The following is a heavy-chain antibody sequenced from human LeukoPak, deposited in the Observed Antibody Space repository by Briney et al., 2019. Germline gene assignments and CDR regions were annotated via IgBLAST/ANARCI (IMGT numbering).Heavy chain of an antibody. CDR3: ARQPAPTHSHFDY. Sequence: SETLSLTCIVSGGSISTSAYYWGWIRQPPGEGLQWIGSIYYSGNTYYNSSLKSRVTISVDTSMSQFSLRLSSVTAADTAVYYCARQPAPTHSHFDYWGQGTLVTVSS. CDR1: GGSISTSAYY. CDR2: IYYSGNT. J-gene: IGHJ4*02. V-gene: IGHV4-39*01.